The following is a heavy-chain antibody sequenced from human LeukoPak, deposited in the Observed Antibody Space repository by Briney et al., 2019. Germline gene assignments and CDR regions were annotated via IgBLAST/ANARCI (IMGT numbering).Heavy chain of an antibody. J-gene: IGHJ4*02. CDR3: ARHRSHYIQLFDY. CDR2: IYTSGST. D-gene: IGHD5-24*01. V-gene: IGHV4-4*09. Sequence: KPSETLSLTCTVSGASISSYYWSWIRQPPGKRLEWIGYIYTSGSTNYNPSLKSRVTISVDSSKNQFSLRLSSVTAADTAVYYCARHRSHYIQLFDYWGQGTLVTVSS. CDR1: GASISSYY.